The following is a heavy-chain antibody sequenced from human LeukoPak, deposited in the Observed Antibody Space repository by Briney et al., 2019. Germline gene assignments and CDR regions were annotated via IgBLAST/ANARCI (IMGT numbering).Heavy chain of an antibody. J-gene: IGHJ4*02. D-gene: IGHD6-19*01. CDR3: ARTSSGRFDY. CDR1: GYTLTELS. Sequence: ASVKVSCKVSGYTLTELSMHWVRQAPGKGLEWVGGFDPEDGETIYAQKFQGRVTMTTDTSTSTAYMELRSLRSDDTAVYYCARTSSGRFDYWGQGTLVTVSS. V-gene: IGHV1-24*01. CDR2: FDPEDGET.